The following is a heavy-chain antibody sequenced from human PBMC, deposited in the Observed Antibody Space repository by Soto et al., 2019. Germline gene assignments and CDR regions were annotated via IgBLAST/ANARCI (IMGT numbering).Heavy chain of an antibody. CDR3: SLGSWSAETFDI. Sequence: QVQLVQSGAEVKKPGSSVKVSCKASGGTFSTYTIIWVRQAPGQGLEWMGRILPMLDITNSAQRFQGRVTMPADKSTSTAYLELTSLTSEDTAVYFCSLGSWSAETFDIWGRGTMVTVSS. V-gene: IGHV1-69*02. CDR2: ILPMLDIT. CDR1: GGTFSTYT. J-gene: IGHJ3*02. D-gene: IGHD6-13*01.